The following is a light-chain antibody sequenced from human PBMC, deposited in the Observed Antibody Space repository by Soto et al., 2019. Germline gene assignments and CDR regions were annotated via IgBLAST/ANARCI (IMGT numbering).Light chain of an antibody. CDR3: QQYNYWPET. J-gene: IGKJ1*01. V-gene: IGKV3-15*01. CDR1: QSVSRN. Sequence: EIVMTQSPVTLSVSPGERATLSCRASQSVSRNLAWYQQKPGQAPRLLIYGTSTRATGIPARFSGSGSETEFTLTISSLQSEDFAVYYCQQYNYWPETFCQGTKVEIK. CDR2: GTS.